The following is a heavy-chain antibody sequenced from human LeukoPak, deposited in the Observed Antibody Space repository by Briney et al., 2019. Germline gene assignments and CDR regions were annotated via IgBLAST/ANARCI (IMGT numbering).Heavy chain of an antibody. V-gene: IGHV1-3*01. CDR2: INAGNGNT. CDR1: GYPFTIYA. Sequence: ASVNVFCKASGYPFTIYAMHWVRQAPGQRLEWMGWINAGNGNTKYSQKFQGRVTITRDTSASTAYMELSSLRSEDTAVYYCARGLTTQEFDYGGQGTLVTVSS. CDR3: ARGLTTQEFDY. D-gene: IGHD4-11*01. J-gene: IGHJ4*02.